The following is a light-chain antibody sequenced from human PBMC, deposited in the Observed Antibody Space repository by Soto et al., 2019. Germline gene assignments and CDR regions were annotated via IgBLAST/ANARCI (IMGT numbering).Light chain of an antibody. CDR3: QQSNNWPYT. V-gene: IGKV3-15*01. CDR2: GAS. J-gene: IGKJ2*01. Sequence: EIVMTQSPATLSVSPGERATLSCRASQSVSSNLAWYQQKPGQAPRLLFYGASTRATGVPARFSGSGSGTDXXLXISXXQSEDFAVYYCQQSNNWPYTFGQGTKLEIK. CDR1: QSVSSN.